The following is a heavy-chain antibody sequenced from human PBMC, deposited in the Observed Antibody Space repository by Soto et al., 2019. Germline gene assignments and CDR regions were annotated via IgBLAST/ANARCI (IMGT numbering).Heavy chain of an antibody. D-gene: IGHD2-2*01. CDR1: GFSVSSNY. J-gene: IGHJ4*02. CDR2: IYSGGST. V-gene: IGHV3-53*01. CDR3: ARGAAVGPTSYNFDY. Sequence: PGGSLRLSCAASGFSVSSNYMTWVRQAPGKGLEWVSVIYSGGSTYYADSVKGRFTISRDISQNTVHLQMNRLRVEDTAVYYCARGAAVGPTSYNFDYWGQGTQVTVSS.